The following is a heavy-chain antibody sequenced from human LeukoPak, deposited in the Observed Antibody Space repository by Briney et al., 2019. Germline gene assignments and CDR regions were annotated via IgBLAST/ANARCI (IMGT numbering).Heavy chain of an antibody. CDR3: AKVRGVGAAAGTFDY. V-gene: IGHV3-23*01. CDR1: GFTVSSYA. J-gene: IGHJ4*02. D-gene: IGHD6-13*01. Sequence: PGGSLRLSCAASGFTVSSYAMSWVRQAPGKGLEWISAISGSGGSKYYADSVKGRFTISGDNSKNTLYLQMNSLRAEDTAVYYCAKVRGVGAAAGTFDYWGQGTLVTVSS. CDR2: ISGSGGSK.